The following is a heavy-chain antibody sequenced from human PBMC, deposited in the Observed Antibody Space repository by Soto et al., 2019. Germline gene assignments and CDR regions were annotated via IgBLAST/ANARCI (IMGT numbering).Heavy chain of an antibody. Sequence: GGSLRLSCAASGFTFSSYSMNWVRQAPGKGLEWVSYISSSSSTIYYADSVKGRFTISRDNAKNSLYLQMNSLRDEDTAVYYCAGYRAYYDSSGYYYDAFDIWGQGTMVTVSS. V-gene: IGHV3-48*02. D-gene: IGHD3-22*01. CDR1: GFTFSSYS. J-gene: IGHJ3*02. CDR2: ISSSSSTI. CDR3: AGYRAYYDSSGYYYDAFDI.